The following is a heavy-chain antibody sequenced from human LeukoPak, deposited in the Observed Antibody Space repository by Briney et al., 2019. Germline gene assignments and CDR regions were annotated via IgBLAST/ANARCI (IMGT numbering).Heavy chain of an antibody. CDR3: ARDERYCSGGSCYPSDGMDV. Sequence: PGGSLRLSCAASGFTFSSYGMHWVRQAPGKGLEWVAVIWYDGSNEYYADSVKGRFTISRDNSKNTLYLQMNSLRAEDTAVYYCARDERYCSGGSCYPSDGMDVWGQGTTVTVSS. D-gene: IGHD2-15*01. J-gene: IGHJ6*02. CDR1: GFTFSSYG. CDR2: IWYDGSNE. V-gene: IGHV3-33*01.